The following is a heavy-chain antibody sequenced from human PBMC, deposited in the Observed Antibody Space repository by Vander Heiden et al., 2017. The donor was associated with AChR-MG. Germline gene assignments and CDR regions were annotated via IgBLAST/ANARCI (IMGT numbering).Heavy chain of an antibody. CDR3: ARRGFFMTTVTEYYHYGMDV. CDR1: GSTITGTE. Sequence: EVPLVESGGGLVRLGGSLRLSCVALGSTITGTERNGVRQAAGKGLEWVSSISSSSSYIYYADSVKGRFTISRDNAKNSLYLQMNSLRAEDTAVYYCARRGFFMTTVTEYYHYGMDVWGQGTTVTVSS. D-gene: IGHD4-17*01. J-gene: IGHJ6*02. CDR2: ISSSSSYI. V-gene: IGHV3-21*01.